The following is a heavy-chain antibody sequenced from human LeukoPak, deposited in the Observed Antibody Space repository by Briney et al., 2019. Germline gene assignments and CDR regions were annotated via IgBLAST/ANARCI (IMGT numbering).Heavy chain of an antibody. CDR1: GGPFSGYY. J-gene: IGHJ5*02. D-gene: IGHD3-10*01. Sequence: SETLSLTCAVYGGPFSGYYWSWIRQPPGKGWEWIGEINHSGSTNYNPSLKSRVTISVDTSKNQFSLKLSSVTAADTAVYYCARGRRITMVRGVITLYNWFDPWGQGTLVTVSS. CDR2: INHSGST. CDR3: ARGRRITMVRGVITLYNWFDP. V-gene: IGHV4-34*01.